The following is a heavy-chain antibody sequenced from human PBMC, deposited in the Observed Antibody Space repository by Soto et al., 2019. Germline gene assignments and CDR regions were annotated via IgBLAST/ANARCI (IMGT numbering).Heavy chain of an antibody. D-gene: IGHD3-22*01. CDR2: IIPIFGTA. J-gene: IGHJ3*02. Sequence: GASVKVSCKASGGTFSSYAISWVRQAPGQGLEWMGGIIPIFGTANYAQKFQGRVTITADESTSTAYVELSSLRSEDTAVYYCATTATYYDSKVNPPDAFDIWGQGTMVTVSS. CDR1: GGTFSSYA. CDR3: ATTATYYDSKVNPPDAFDI. V-gene: IGHV1-69*13.